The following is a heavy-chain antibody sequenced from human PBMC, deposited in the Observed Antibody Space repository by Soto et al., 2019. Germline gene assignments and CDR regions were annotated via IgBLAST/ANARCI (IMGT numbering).Heavy chain of an antibody. J-gene: IGHJ4*02. CDR2: ISWNSGSI. CDR1: GFTFDDYA. CDR3: VPYKGDSVWFGLY. D-gene: IGHD3-10*01. V-gene: IGHV3-9*01. Sequence: GGSLRLSCAASGFTFDDYAMHWVRQAPGKGLEWVSGISWNSGSIGYADSVKGRFTISRDNAKNSLYLQMNSLRAEDTALYYCVPYKGDSVWFGLYWGQGTLVTVSS.